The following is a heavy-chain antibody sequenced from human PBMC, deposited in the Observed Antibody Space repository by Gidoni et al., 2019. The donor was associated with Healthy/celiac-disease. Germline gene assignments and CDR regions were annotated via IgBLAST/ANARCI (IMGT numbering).Heavy chain of an antibody. J-gene: IGHJ4*02. V-gene: IGHV4-39*01. CDR1: GGSISSSSYY. D-gene: IGHD2-8*01. Sequence: LQLQESGPGLVKPSETLSLPCTVSGGSISSSSYYWGWIRQPPGKGLEWIGSIYYSGSTYYNPSLKSRVTISVDTSKNQFSLKLSSVTAADTAVYYCASSGTRGWSDYWGQGTLVTVSS. CDR2: IYYSGST. CDR3: ASSGTRGWSDY.